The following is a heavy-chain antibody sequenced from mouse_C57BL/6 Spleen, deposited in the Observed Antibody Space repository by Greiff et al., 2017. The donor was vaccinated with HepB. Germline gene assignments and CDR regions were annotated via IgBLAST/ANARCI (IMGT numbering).Heavy chain of an antibody. CDR2: IYPRDGST. J-gene: IGHJ3*01. CDR3: ARSGAYYYGSSPAWFAY. V-gene: IGHV1-78*01. D-gene: IGHD1-1*01. Sequence: QVQLQQSDAELVKPGASVKISCKVSGYTFTDHTIHWMKQRPEQGLEWIGYIYPRDGSTKYNEKFKGKATLTADKSSSTAYMQLNSLTSEDSAVYFCARSGAYYYGSSPAWFAYWGQGTLVTVSA. CDR1: GYTFTDHT.